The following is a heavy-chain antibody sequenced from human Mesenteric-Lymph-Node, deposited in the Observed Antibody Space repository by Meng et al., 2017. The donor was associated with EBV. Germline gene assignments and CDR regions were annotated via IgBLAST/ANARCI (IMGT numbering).Heavy chain of an antibody. V-gene: IGHV3-74*01. CDR3: SRDLVGSDDD. CDR2: TNEDGGIT. CDR1: GFTVSNYW. D-gene: IGHD6-25*01. J-gene: IGHJ4*02. Sequence: EVQLVESGGGVVQPGGSLRLSCAASGFTVSNYWMHWVRQAPGKGLVWVSRTNEDGGITTYADSVKGRFTISRDNTKNTLYLQMNSLRAEDTGVYFCSRDLVGSDDDWGQGTLVTVSS.